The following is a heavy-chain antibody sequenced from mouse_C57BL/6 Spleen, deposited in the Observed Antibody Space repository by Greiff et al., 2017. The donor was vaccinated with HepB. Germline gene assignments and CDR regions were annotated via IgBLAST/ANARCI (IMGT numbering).Heavy chain of an antibody. V-gene: IGHV14-4*01. D-gene: IGHD2-4*01. CDR3: TLGRDYAGVFDY. Sequence: EVQLQQSGAELVRPGASVKLSCTASGFNIKDDYMHWVKQRPEQGLEWIGWLDPENGDTEYASKFQGKATITADTSSNTAYLQLSSLPSEDTAGYFWTLGRDYAGVFDYWGQGTTLTASS. CDR2: LDPENGDT. J-gene: IGHJ2*01. CDR1: GFNIKDDY.